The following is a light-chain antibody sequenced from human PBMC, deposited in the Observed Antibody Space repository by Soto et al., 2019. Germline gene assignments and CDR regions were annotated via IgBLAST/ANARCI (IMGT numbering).Light chain of an antibody. V-gene: IGLV2-23*01. Sequence: QSVVTHPASVSPTPGQSITIPCTGTRSDVGSYILVSCFQQHPGKIPKLLIYEGTKLPSGLSDRFSGSKSGTTASLTISGLQAEDEVHYYCYSYAGENLYVFGTGTKVTVL. CDR3: YSYAGENLYV. J-gene: IGLJ1*01. CDR1: RSDVGSYIL. CDR2: EGT.